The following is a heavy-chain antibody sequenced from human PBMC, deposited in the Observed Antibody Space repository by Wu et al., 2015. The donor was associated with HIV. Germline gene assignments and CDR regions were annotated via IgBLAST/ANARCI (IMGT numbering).Heavy chain of an antibody. CDR1: GYTFTSYD. V-gene: IGHV1-8*01. Sequence: QVQLVQSGAEVKEPGASVKVSCKASGYTFTSYDIHWVRQATGQGLEWMGWMNPNSGHTGYAQKFQGRVTITRNTSTTTAYMEVSSLRSEDTAVYYCARSPAGKLIIRLYFDYWGQGTLVTSPQ. J-gene: IGHJ4*02. CDR3: ARSPAGKLIIRLYFDY. D-gene: IGHD3-16*01. CDR2: MNPNSGHT.